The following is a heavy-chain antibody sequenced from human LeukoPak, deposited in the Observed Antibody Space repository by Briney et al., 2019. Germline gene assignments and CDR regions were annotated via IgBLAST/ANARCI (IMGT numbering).Heavy chain of an antibody. J-gene: IGHJ4*02. D-gene: IGHD5-18*01. Sequence: GGSLRLSCSASGFTFRSYGMHWVRQAPGKGLEWVAFIRFDGSNQYYADSVKGRFTISRDNSNNTLSLQMNTLRGGDTAVYFCAKGYGESHFDSWGQGTLVTVSS. CDR3: AKGYGESHFDS. V-gene: IGHV3-30*02. CDR1: GFTFRSYG. CDR2: IRFDGSNQ.